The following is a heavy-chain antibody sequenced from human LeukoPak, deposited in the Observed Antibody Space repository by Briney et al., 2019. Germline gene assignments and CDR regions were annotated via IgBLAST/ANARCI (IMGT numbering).Heavy chain of an antibody. Sequence: GASVKVSCKASGGTFSSYAISWVRQAPGQGLEWMGGIIPISGTANYAQKFQGRVTITTDESTSTAYMELSSLRSEDTAVYYCARRGELGAFDIWGQGTMVTVSS. CDR1: GGTFSSYA. D-gene: IGHD3-16*01. V-gene: IGHV1-69*05. CDR3: ARRGELGAFDI. J-gene: IGHJ3*02. CDR2: IIPISGTA.